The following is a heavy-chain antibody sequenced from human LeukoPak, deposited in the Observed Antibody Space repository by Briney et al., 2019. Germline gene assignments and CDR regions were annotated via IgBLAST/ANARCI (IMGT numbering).Heavy chain of an antibody. CDR3: ARQTYFYEASGHLNDN. CDR2: IYTSGST. J-gene: IGHJ4*02. D-gene: IGHD2-15*01. Sequence: SQTLSLTCTVSGGSISSGSYYWSWLRQPAGKGLEWIGRIYTSGSTNYNPSLKSRVTISVDTTKNQFSLKLSSVTAADTAVYYCARQTYFYEASGHLNDNWGQGTVVTVSS. V-gene: IGHV4-61*02. CDR1: GGSISSGSYY.